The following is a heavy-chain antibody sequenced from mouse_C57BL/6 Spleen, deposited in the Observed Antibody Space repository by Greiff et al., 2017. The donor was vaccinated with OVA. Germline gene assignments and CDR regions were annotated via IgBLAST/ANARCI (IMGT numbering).Heavy chain of an antibody. V-gene: IGHV1-18*01. CDR1: GYTFTDYN. D-gene: IGHD2-3*01. Sequence: VQLKQSGPELVKPGASVKIPCKASGYTFTDYNMDWVKQSHGKSLEWIGDINPNNGGTIYNQKFKGKATLTVDKSSTAAYMELRSLTSKDTAVYYCARRWLPYYFDYWGQGTTLTVSS. J-gene: IGHJ2*01. CDR2: INPNNGGT. CDR3: ARRWLPYYFDY.